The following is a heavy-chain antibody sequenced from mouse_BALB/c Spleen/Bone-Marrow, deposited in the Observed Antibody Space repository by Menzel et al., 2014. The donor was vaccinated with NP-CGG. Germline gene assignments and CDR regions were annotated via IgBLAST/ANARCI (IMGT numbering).Heavy chain of an antibody. D-gene: IGHD2-3*01. V-gene: IGHV1-54*03. Sequence: VKLMESGAELVRPGTSVKVSCKASGYAFTNYLIEWVKQRPGQGLEWIGVNNPGSGGTNYNEKFKGKATLTADKSSSTVYMQLSSLTSDDSAVYFCARSIYDGYADAMDYWGQGTSVTVSS. CDR2: NNPGSGGT. J-gene: IGHJ4*01. CDR3: ARSIYDGYADAMDY. CDR1: GYAFTNYL.